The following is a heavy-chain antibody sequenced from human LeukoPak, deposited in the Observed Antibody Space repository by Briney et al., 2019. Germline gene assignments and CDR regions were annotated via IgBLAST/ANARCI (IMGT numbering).Heavy chain of an antibody. Sequence: SETLSLTCTVSGGSISSGSYFWSWIRQPAGKGLEWIGRIYTSGSTNYNPSLKSRVTISVDTSKNQFSLKLSSVTAADTAVYYCARVETKMATIGYWGQGTLVTVSS. D-gene: IGHD5-24*01. CDR2: IYTSGST. J-gene: IGHJ4*02. CDR1: GGSISSGSYF. CDR3: ARVETKMATIGY. V-gene: IGHV4-61*02.